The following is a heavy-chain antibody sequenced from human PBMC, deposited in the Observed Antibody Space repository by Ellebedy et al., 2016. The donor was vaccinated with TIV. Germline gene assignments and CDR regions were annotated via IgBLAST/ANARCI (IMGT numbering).Heavy chain of an antibody. D-gene: IGHD5-18*01. CDR1: GFTFSSYA. CDR2: IYYSGST. Sequence: LRLSCAASGFTFSSYAMSWIRQHPGKGLEWIGYIYYSGSTYYNPSLKSRVTISVDTSKNQFSLKLSSVTAADTAVYYCARVPGYSYGLLFDYWGQGTLVTVSS. J-gene: IGHJ4*02. V-gene: IGHV4-31*02. CDR3: ARVPGYSYGLLFDY.